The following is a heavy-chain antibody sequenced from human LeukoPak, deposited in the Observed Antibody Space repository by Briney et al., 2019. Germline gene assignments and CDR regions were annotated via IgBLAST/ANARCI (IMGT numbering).Heavy chain of an antibody. CDR1: GFTFSDYY. V-gene: IGHV3-11*01. Sequence: GGSLRLSCAASGFTFSDYYMSWIRQAPGKGLEWVSYISSSGSTIYYADSVKGRFTISRDNAKNSLYLQMNSLRAEDTAVYYCARYTADIVVVPAAMRYYYYGMDVWGQGTTVTVSS. D-gene: IGHD2-2*01. CDR2: ISSSGSTI. CDR3: ARYTADIVVVPAAMRYYYYGMDV. J-gene: IGHJ6*02.